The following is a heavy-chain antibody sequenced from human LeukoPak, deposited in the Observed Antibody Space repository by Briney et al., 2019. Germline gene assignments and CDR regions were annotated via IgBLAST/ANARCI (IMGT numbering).Heavy chain of an antibody. Sequence: GGSLRLSCAASGFTFSSYGMHWVRQAPGKGLEWVAVISYDGSNKYYADSVKGRFTISRDNAKNSLYLQMSSLRAEDTAVYYCARAYYGDLDSWGQGTLVTVSS. CDR3: ARAYYGDLDS. CDR2: ISYDGSNK. D-gene: IGHD4-17*01. J-gene: IGHJ4*02. CDR1: GFTFSSYG. V-gene: IGHV3-30*12.